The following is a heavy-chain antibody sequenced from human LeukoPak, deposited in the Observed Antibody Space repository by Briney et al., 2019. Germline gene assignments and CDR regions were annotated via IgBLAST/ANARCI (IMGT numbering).Heavy chain of an antibody. D-gene: IGHD3-16*01. Sequence: GRYLRLSCATSGFTFKNYGLHWVRKAPGKGLERVAVVYSDETNQYYADSVRGRFTIYIATSTKTLYLLMNTLGVDDTAVYYCAGGLPFYYSMSVWGKGTTVTVSS. V-gene: IGHV3-30*03. J-gene: IGHJ6*04. CDR1: GFTFKNYG. CDR3: AGGLPFYYSMSV. CDR2: VYSDETNQ.